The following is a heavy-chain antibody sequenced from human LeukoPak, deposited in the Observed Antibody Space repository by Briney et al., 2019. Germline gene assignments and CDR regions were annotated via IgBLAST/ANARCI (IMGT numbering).Heavy chain of an antibody. Sequence: GGSLRLSCAASGFTFSSYWMHWVRQAPGKGLVWVSRINTDGSSTSYADSVKGRLTISRDNSKNTVYLLMNSLRAEDTAIYYCAEELPGAFDFWGQGTMVTVSS. CDR3: AEELPGAFDF. D-gene: IGHD1-26*01. V-gene: IGHV3-74*01. CDR2: INTDGSST. CDR1: GFTFSSYW. J-gene: IGHJ3*01.